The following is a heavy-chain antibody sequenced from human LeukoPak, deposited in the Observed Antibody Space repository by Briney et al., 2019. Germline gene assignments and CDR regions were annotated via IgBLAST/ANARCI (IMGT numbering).Heavy chain of an antibody. Sequence: GRSLRLSCAASGFTFSSYGMHWVRQAPGKGVEWVAVISYDGSNKYYADSVKGRFTISRDNSKNTLYLQMNSLRAEDTAVYYCAKAGVDVVAAGDYWGQGTLVTVSS. J-gene: IGHJ4*02. CDR3: AKAGVDVVAAGDY. D-gene: IGHD2-15*01. CDR2: ISYDGSNK. CDR1: GFTFSSYG. V-gene: IGHV3-30*18.